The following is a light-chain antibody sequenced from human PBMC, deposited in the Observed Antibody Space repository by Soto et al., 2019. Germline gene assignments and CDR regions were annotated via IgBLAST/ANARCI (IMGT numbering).Light chain of an antibody. CDR1: SFNIGSNY. J-gene: IGLJ2*01. CDR2: SNS. V-gene: IGLV1-47*02. Sequence: QSVLTQPPSASGTPGQRVTISCSGSSFNIGSNYVYWYQQLPGTAPKLLIYSNSQRPSGIPDRFSGSKSGTSASLAISGLRSDDEADYYCATWDDSLSGHVVFGGGTKVTVL. CDR3: ATWDDSLSGHVV.